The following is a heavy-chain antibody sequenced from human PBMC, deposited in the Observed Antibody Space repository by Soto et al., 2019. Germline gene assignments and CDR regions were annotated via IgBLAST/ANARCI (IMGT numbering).Heavy chain of an antibody. CDR1: GGTFSSYA. CDR3: ASQYGAYDSSGLEAFDI. V-gene: IGHV1-69*01. J-gene: IGHJ3*02. Sequence: QVQLVQSGAEVKKPGSSVKVSCKASGGTFSSYAISWVRQAPGQGLEWMGGIIPIFGTANYAQKFQGRVTITADESTSTAYRELSSLRSEDTAVYYCASQYGAYDSSGLEAFDIWGQGTMVTVSS. CDR2: IIPIFGTA. D-gene: IGHD3-22*01.